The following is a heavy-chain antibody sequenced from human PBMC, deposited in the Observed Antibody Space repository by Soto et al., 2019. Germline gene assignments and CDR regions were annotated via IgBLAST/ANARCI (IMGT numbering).Heavy chain of an antibody. D-gene: IGHD3-16*01. CDR3: ARLNYDYVWGSYP. Sequence: ASETLSLTCTVSGGSISSSSYYWGWIRQPPGKGLEWIGSIYYSRSTYYNPSLKSRVTISVDTSKNQFSLKLSSVTAADTAVYYCARLNYDYVWGSYPWGQGTLVTVSS. CDR2: IYYSRST. V-gene: IGHV4-39*01. CDR1: GGSISSSSYY. J-gene: IGHJ5*02.